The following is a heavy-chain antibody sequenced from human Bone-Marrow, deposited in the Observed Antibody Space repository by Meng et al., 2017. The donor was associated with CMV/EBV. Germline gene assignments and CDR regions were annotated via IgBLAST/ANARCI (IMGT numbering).Heavy chain of an antibody. CDR1: GFTFSSYW. Sequence: GESLKISCAASGFTFSSYWMSWVRQAPGKGLEWVANIKQDGSEKYYVDSVKGRFTISRDNAKNSLYLQMNSLRAEDTAVYYCARDWYYYDSSGYFDAFDIWGQGPRVTCSS. CDR2: IKQDGSEK. D-gene: IGHD3-22*01. J-gene: IGHJ3*02. V-gene: IGHV3-7*01. CDR3: ARDWYYYDSSGYFDAFDI.